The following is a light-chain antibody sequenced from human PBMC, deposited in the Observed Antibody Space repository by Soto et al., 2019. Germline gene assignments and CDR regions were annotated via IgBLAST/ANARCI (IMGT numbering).Light chain of an antibody. V-gene: IGLV2-14*01. J-gene: IGLJ3*02. CDR2: EVS. CDR3: NSYTTSSNWV. CDR1: SSDVGAYNF. Sequence: QSALTQPASVSGSPGQSITISCTGTSSDVGAYNFVSWYQQYPGKAPKLMIYEVSNRPSGVSNRFSGSKSGNTASLTISGLQAEDEADYYCNSYTTSSNWVFGGGTKLTVL.